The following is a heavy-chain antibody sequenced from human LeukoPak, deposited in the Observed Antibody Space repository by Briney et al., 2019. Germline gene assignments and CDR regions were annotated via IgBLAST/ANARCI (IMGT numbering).Heavy chain of an antibody. D-gene: IGHD4/OR15-4a*01. J-gene: IGHJ4*02. CDR1: GFTFSSYE. V-gene: IGHV3-48*03. CDR2: ISSSNSII. CDR3: ARGYPYGADEGIDY. Sequence: PGRSLRLSCAASGFTFSSYEMNWVRQAPGKGLEWVSYISSSNSIIYYADSVKGRFTISRDNAESSLYLHMNSLRAEDTAVYYCARGYPYGADEGIDYWGQGILVTVSS.